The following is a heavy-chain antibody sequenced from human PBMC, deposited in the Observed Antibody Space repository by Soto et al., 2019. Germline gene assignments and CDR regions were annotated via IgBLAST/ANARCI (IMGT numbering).Heavy chain of an antibody. D-gene: IGHD5-12*01. V-gene: IGHV3-33*06. Sequence: QVQMVESGGGVVQPGRSLRLSCAASGFSFENYGMHWVRQAPGRGLEWVAIIWYDGSLQYYAAAVKGRFTISRDNSKNTLYLEMNSLRAEDTAVYYGTNLWGDGYNLGQDYNGMDVWGQGTTVIVSS. J-gene: IGHJ6*02. CDR1: GFSFENYG. CDR3: TNLWGDGYNLGQDYNGMDV. CDR2: IWYDGSLQ.